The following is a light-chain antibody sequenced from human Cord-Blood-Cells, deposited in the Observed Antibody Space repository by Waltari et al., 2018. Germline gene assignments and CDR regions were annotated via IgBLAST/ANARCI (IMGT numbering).Light chain of an antibody. Sequence: QSAMTQPRSVSGSPGQSVTISCTGTSSYLGGYNYISWYQQHPSKAPKLMIYDVIKRPSGVPDRFSGSQSGDTASLTIAGPQAEEEADDYWCTCAGSYPCVFVGGCQLAA. CDR3: CTCAGSYPCV. CDR1: SSYLGGYNY. V-gene: IGLV2-11*01. CDR2: DVI. J-gene: IGLJ7*02.